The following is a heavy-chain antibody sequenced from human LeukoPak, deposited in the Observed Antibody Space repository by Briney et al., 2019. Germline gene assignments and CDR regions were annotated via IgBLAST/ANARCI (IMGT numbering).Heavy chain of an antibody. CDR2: IKQDGSEE. CDR1: GLIGSHNY. Sequence: GGSLRLSCAASGLIGSHNYVSWVRQAPGKGLEWVANIKQDGSEEQYVDSVKGRFAISRDNAKKSLYLQINTLRAEDTAVYYCVRGPHIAATSYWGQGTLVTVSS. V-gene: IGHV3-7*03. D-gene: IGHD6-25*01. J-gene: IGHJ4*02. CDR3: VRGPHIAATSY.